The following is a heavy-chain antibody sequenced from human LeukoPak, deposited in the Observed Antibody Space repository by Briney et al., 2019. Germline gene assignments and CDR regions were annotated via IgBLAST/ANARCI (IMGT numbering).Heavy chain of an antibody. CDR2: ISGSGGST. CDR3: ARANSRGFGPIPHWFDP. V-gene: IGHV3-23*01. Sequence: GGSLRLSCAASGFTFSSYAMSWVRQAPGKGLEWVSAISGSGGSTYYADSVKGRFTISRDNSKNTLYLQMTSLRAEDTAVYYCARANSRGFGPIPHWFDPWGQGNLVTVSS. CDR1: GFTFSSYA. D-gene: IGHD3-10*01. J-gene: IGHJ5*02.